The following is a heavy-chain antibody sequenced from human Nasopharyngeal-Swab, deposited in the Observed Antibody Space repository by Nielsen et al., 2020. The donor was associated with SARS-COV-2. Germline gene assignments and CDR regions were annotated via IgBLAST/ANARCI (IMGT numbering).Heavy chain of an antibody. CDR3: AKATNARYDFWSGSFDY. V-gene: IGHV3-43*02. J-gene: IGHJ4*02. CDR2: IGGDGGST. Sequence: GGSLRLSCAASGFTFSSYWMSWVRQAPGKGLEWVSLIGGDGGSTYYADSVKGRFTISRDNSKNSLYLQMNSLRVEDMAFYYCAKATNARYDFWSGSFDYWGQGTLVTVSS. D-gene: IGHD3-3*01. CDR1: GFTFSSYW.